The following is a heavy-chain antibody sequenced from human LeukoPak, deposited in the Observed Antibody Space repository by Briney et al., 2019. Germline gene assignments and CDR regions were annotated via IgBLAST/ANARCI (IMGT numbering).Heavy chain of an antibody. D-gene: IGHD3-22*01. CDR2: ISGGGDST. Sequence: GGSLRLSCAASGFTFSSYAMSWVRQAPGKGLEWVSAISGGGDSTYYADSVKGRFTISRDNSKNTLYLQMNSLRAEDTAVYYCARLTQYYFDTSGHSGYFDYWGQGTLVTVSS. J-gene: IGHJ4*02. CDR1: GFTFSSYA. V-gene: IGHV3-23*01. CDR3: ARLTQYYFDTSGHSGYFDY.